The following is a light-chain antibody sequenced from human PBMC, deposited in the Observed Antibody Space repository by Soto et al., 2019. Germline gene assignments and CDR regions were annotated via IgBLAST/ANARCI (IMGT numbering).Light chain of an antibody. V-gene: IGKV1-39*01. CDR1: QSISSY. Sequence: DIHITHSASSLSSSLLYIFSITCRASQSISSYLNWYQQKPGKAPKLLIYAASSLQSGVPSRFSGSGSGTDFTLTISSLQPEDFATYYCQQSYSTPITFGQGTRLEIK. J-gene: IGKJ5*01. CDR3: QQSYSTPIT. CDR2: AAS.